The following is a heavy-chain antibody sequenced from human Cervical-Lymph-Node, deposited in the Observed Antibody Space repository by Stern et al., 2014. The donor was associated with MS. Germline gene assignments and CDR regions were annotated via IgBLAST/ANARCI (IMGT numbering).Heavy chain of an antibody. V-gene: IGHV4-59*01. Sequence: QVQLVESGPGLVKPSETLSLTCTVSGGSISSYYWSWIRQPPGKGLEWIGYIYYSGSTNYTPSLKSRVTISVDTSKNQFSLKLSSVTAADTAVYYCARGAGWFDPWGQGTLVTVSS. CDR3: ARGAGWFDP. J-gene: IGHJ5*02. CDR1: GGSISSYY. CDR2: IYYSGST.